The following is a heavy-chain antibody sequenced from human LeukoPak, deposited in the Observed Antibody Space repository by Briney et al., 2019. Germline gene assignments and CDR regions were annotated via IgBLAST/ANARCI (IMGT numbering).Heavy chain of an antibody. Sequence: GGSLRLSCAASGFTFSSYGMHWVRQAPGKGLEWVSSISSSSSYIYYADSVKGRFTISRDNSKNTLYLQMNSLRAEDTAVYYCAISSGWVFDYWGQGTLVTVSS. J-gene: IGHJ4*02. D-gene: IGHD6-19*01. CDR3: AISSGWVFDY. V-gene: IGHV3-21*04. CDR1: GFTFSSYG. CDR2: ISSSSSYI.